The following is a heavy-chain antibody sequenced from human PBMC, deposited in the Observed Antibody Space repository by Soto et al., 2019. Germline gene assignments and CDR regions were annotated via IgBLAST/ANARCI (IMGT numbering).Heavy chain of an antibody. Sequence: ASVKVSCKASGYTFTSYYMHWVRQAPGQGLEWMGIINPSGGSTSYAQKFQGRVTMTRDTSTSTVYMELSSLRSEDTAVYYCARVFHCCSTSCPPLAGAFDIWGQRTMVTVSS. CDR2: INPSGGST. CDR1: GYTFTSYY. V-gene: IGHV1-46*03. D-gene: IGHD2-2*01. J-gene: IGHJ3*02. CDR3: ARVFHCCSTSCPPLAGAFDI.